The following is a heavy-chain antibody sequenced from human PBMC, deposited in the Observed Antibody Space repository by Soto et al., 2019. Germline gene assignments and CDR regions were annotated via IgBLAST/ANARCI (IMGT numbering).Heavy chain of an antibody. D-gene: IGHD2-8*01. V-gene: IGHV1-46*03. Sequence: QVQLVQSGAEVKKPGASVKVSCKASGYTFTSYYMHWVRQAPGQGLEWMGIINPSGGSTSYAQKFQGRVTMTRDTAQRTGDMELSSLRSEDTAVYYCARGNGILYALNWFDPWGQGTLVTVSS. CDR3: ARGNGILYALNWFDP. CDR1: GYTFTSYY. CDR2: INPSGGST. J-gene: IGHJ5*02.